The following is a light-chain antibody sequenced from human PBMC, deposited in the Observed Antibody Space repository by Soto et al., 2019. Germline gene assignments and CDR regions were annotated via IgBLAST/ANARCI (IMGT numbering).Light chain of an antibody. Sequence: DIQMTQSPSSLSASVGDRVTITSRASQGIRTDLGWYQQKPGKAPRRLISAASSLQTGVPSRFSGSGSGTEFTLTISSLQPEDFATYYCLQHNRYPYTFGQGTKLEIK. CDR2: AAS. J-gene: IGKJ2*01. CDR1: QGIRTD. CDR3: LQHNRYPYT. V-gene: IGKV1-17*01.